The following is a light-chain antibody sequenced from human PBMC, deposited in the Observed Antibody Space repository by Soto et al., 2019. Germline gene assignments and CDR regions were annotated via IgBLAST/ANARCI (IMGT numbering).Light chain of an antibody. V-gene: IGKV1-8*01. J-gene: IGKJ1*01. CDR3: QQYYRYTHT. CDR2: AVY. CDR1: QWITSY. Sequence: AIRITQSPSSFPASTGDRVTITCRTSQWITSYLAWYQQKPGKAPKLLMYAVYTLQSGVPSRFSGSGSGTHFTLTISCLQGEDVATEYCQQYYRYTHTFGQGTKVEIK.